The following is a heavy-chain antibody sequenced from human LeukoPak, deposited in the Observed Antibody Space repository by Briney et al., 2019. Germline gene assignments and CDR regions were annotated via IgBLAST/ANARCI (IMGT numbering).Heavy chain of an antibody. D-gene: IGHD3-22*01. Sequence: SETLSLTCTVSGGSISSSSYYWGWIRQPPGKGLEWIGSIYYSGSTYYNPSLKSRVTISVDTSKNQFSLKLSSVTAADTAVYYCARLGGSSGYYIGYWGQGTLVTVSS. CDR2: IYYSGST. CDR1: GGSISSSSYY. J-gene: IGHJ4*02. CDR3: ARLGGSSGYYIGY. V-gene: IGHV4-39*01.